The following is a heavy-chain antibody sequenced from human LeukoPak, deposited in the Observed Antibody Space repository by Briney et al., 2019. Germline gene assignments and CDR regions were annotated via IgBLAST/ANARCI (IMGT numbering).Heavy chain of an antibody. D-gene: IGHD3-3*01. CDR2: INPSGGST. V-gene: IGHV1-46*03. Sequence: GASVKVSCKASGYTFTSYYMHWVRQAPGQGLEWMGIINPSGGSTSYAQKFQGRVTMTRDTSTSTVYMELSSLRSEDTAVYYCATPGGNYYDFWSGYSQGAFDIWGQGTMVTVSP. J-gene: IGHJ3*02. CDR3: ATPGGNYYDFWSGYSQGAFDI. CDR1: GYTFTSYY.